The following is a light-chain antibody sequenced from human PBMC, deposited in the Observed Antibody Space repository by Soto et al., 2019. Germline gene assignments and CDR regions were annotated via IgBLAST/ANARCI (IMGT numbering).Light chain of an antibody. J-gene: IGKJ1*01. CDR3: QPWGT. CDR2: KAS. Sequence: DIQVTQSPSTLSASVGDRVTITCRVSQSIDRWLAWYQQKPGKAPKLLIYKASALENGVSPNFSGSGSGTEFTLTIDSLQPDDFATYYCQPWGTFGQGTKVEIK. V-gene: IGKV1-5*03. CDR1: QSIDRW.